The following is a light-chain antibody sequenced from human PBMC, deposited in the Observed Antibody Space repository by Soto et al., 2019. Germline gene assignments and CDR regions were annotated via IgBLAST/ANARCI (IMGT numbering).Light chain of an antibody. CDR1: SSDVGAYNL. CDR3: SSYTNTTTLV. J-gene: IGLJ3*02. CDR2: AVS. V-gene: IGLV2-14*02. Sequence: QSALTQPASVSGSPGQSITISCTGTSSDVGAYNLVSWYQHHPGRAPKLFIFAVSDRPSGVSNRFSGSKSGNTASLTISGLQAEDEAFYYCSSYTNTTTLVFGGGTKLTVL.